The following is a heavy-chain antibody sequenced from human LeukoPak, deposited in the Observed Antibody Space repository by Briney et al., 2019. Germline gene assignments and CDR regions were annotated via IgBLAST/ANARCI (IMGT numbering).Heavy chain of an antibody. J-gene: IGHJ3*02. Sequence: TSVKVSCKASGYTFTSYGISWVRQAPGQGLEWMGWISAYNGNTNYAQKLQGRGTMTTDTSTSTAYMELRSLRSDDPAVYYCVRKGRITMVRGDDALDIWGQGTMVTVSS. CDR2: ISAYNGNT. CDR3: VRKGRITMVRGDDALDI. V-gene: IGHV1-18*01. D-gene: IGHD3-10*01. CDR1: GYTFTSYG.